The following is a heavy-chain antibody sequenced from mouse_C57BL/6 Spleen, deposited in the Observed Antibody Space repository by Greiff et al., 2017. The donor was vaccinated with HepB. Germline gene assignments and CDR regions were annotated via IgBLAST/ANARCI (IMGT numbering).Heavy chain of an antibody. V-gene: IGHV5-4*01. CDR1: GFTFSSYA. J-gene: IGHJ3*01. CDR3: AREEDYDGDWFAY. D-gene: IGHD2-4*01. Sequence: EVQRVESGGGLVKPGGSLKLSCAASGFTFSSYAMSWVRQTPEKRLEWVATISDGGSYTYYPDNVKGRFTISRDNAKNNLYLQMSHLKSEDTAMYYCAREEDYDGDWFAYWGQGTLVTVSA. CDR2: ISDGGSYT.